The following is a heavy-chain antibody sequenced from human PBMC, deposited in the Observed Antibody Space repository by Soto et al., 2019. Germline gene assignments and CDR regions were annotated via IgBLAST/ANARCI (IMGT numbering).Heavy chain of an antibody. Sequence: QVQLVQSGAEEKEPGASVKVSCKASGYTFSSYAMHWVRQAPGQRLEWMGWINAGNGNRKYSQKFQGRVTITTDTSASTAYMELSSLRSEDTAVYYCARDGGPMDVWGQGTTVTVSS. CDR2: INAGNGNR. V-gene: IGHV1-3*05. J-gene: IGHJ6*02. D-gene: IGHD3-16*01. CDR1: GYTFSSYA. CDR3: ARDGGPMDV.